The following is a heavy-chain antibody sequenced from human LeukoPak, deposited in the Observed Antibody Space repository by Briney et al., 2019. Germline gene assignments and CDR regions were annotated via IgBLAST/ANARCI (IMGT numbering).Heavy chain of an antibody. CDR1: GFTVSSNH. CDR2: IYTGGST. V-gene: IGHV3-66*01. J-gene: IGHJ4*02. D-gene: IGHD3-16*02. CDR3: ARGGELSSFDS. Sequence: GGSLRLSCAASGFTVSSNHMSWVRQAPGKGLEWVSVIYTGGSTYYADSVKGRFTISRGISKNTLYLQMNNLRAEDTAVYYCARGGELSSFDSWGQGTLVTVSS.